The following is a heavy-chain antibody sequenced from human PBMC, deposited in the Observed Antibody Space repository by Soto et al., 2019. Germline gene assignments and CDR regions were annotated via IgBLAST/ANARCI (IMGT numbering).Heavy chain of an antibody. J-gene: IGHJ4*02. D-gene: IGHD6-19*01. CDR3: ARAVAVAADFDY. CDR1: GYAFTGCA. V-gene: IGHV1-3*05. Sequence: QVQLVQSGAEEKKPGASVKVSCKASGYAFTGCAMDWVRQAPGQRLEWMGWINAGNGNTKYSQKFQGRVTITRDTPASTAYMELSSLRSEDTAVYYCARAVAVAADFDYWGQGTLVTVSS. CDR2: INAGNGNT.